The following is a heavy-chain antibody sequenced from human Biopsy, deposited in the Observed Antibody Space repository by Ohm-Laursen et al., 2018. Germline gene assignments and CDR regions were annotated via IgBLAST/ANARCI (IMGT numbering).Heavy chain of an antibody. Sequence: SDTLSLTCSVSGGSISGYHWSWIRKSPGKGLEWLAYIPYTGGITSNPSLNGRATMSLDTSKNQFLLRLIYVTAADTAGYYCARMPHFDYWGQGILVTVSS. CDR1: GGSISGYH. V-gene: IGHV4-59*07. D-gene: IGHD2-2*01. J-gene: IGHJ4*02. CDR3: ARMPHFDY. CDR2: IPYTGGI.